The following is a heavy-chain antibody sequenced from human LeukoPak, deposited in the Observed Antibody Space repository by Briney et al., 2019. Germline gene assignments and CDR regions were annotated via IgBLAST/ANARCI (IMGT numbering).Heavy chain of an antibody. D-gene: IGHD6-25*01. Sequence: PGRSLRLSCAASGFTFSSYGMHWVRQAPGKGLEWVADIWYDGSNKYYADSVKGRFTISRDNSKNALYLQMNSLRAEDTAVYSCARDPYSSGRGYYGMDVWGKGTTVTVSS. CDR3: ARDPYSSGRGYYGMDV. CDR2: IWYDGSNK. J-gene: IGHJ6*04. V-gene: IGHV3-33*01. CDR1: GFTFSSYG.